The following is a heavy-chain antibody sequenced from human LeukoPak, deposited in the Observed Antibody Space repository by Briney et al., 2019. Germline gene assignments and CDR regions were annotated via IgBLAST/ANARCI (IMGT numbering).Heavy chain of an antibody. D-gene: IGHD6-13*01. Sequence: PGGSLRLSCAASGFTFSSYWMHWVRQAPGKGLVWVSRTNSDGSSTSYADSVKGRFTISRDNAKNTLYLQMNSLRAEDTAVYYCARVVTTPVSWSLYSSSWYSGYYYMDVWGKGTTVTISS. CDR3: ARVVTTPVSWSLYSSSWYSGYYYMDV. V-gene: IGHV3-74*01. CDR2: TNSDGSST. J-gene: IGHJ6*03. CDR1: GFTFSSYW.